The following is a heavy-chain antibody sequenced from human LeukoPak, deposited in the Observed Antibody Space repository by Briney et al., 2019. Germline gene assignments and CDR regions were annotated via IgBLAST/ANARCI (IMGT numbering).Heavy chain of an antibody. J-gene: IGHJ4*02. D-gene: IGHD5-24*01. V-gene: IGHV3-74*01. CDR1: GFTFSTYW. CDR3: VRAGYRDAYNL. Sequence: GGSLRLSCAASGFTFSTYWMDWVRQTPGKGLGWVSRINSDGSSTSYADSVKGRFTISRDNAKNTLSLQMNSLRAEDTAVYYCVRAGYRDAYNLWGQGTLVTVSS. CDR2: INSDGSST.